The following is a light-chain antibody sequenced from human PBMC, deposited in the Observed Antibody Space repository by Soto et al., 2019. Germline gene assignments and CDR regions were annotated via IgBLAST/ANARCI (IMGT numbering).Light chain of an antibody. CDR3: QSYDSTNPVV. Sequence: NFMLTQPHSVSESPGKTVTISCTRSSDSIASNYVQWYQQRPGSAPTTLIYEDDQRPSGVPDRFSGSIDSSSNSASLTISGLKTEDEADYYCQSYDSTNPVVFGGGTKLTVL. CDR2: EDD. CDR1: SDSIASNY. J-gene: IGLJ2*01. V-gene: IGLV6-57*04.